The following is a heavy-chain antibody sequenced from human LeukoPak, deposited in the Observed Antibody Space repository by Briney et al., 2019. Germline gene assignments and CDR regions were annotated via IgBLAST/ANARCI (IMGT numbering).Heavy chain of an antibody. Sequence: PGGSLRLSCAASGLTFSSHAMSWVRQPPGKGLEWVSTISYSGGGTFTADSVKGRFTISRDNPKNTLFLQMNSLRAEDTAVYYCAKGGFSWGLFPAFQIWGQGTMVIVSS. CDR2: ISYSGGGT. V-gene: IGHV3-23*01. D-gene: IGHD7-27*01. J-gene: IGHJ3*02. CDR1: GLTFSSHA. CDR3: AKGGFSWGLFPAFQI.